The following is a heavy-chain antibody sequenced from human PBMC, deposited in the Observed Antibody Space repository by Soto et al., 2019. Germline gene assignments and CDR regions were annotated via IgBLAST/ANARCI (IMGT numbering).Heavy chain of an antibody. Sequence: SETLSLTCAVYGGSFSGYYWSWIRQPPGKGLEWIGEINHSGSTNYNPSLKSRVTISVDTSKNQFSLKLSSVTAADTAVYYCARSGYYGSGSFFDYWGQGTLVTVPQ. V-gene: IGHV4-34*01. CDR2: INHSGST. J-gene: IGHJ4*02. CDR1: GGSFSGYY. D-gene: IGHD3-10*01. CDR3: ARSGYYGSGSFFDY.